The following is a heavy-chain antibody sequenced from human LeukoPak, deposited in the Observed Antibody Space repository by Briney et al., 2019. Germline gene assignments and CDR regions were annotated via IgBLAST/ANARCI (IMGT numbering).Heavy chain of an antibody. CDR2: ISWNSGSI. V-gene: IGHV3-9*01. CDR3: AKGGGYSYAGFFDY. Sequence: QPGGSLRLSCAASGFTFSSYSMNWVRQAPGKGLEWVSGISWNSGSIGYADSVKGRFTISRDNATNSLYLQMNSLRAEDTALYYCAKGGGYSYAGFFDYWGQGTLVTVSS. J-gene: IGHJ4*02. D-gene: IGHD5-18*01. CDR1: GFTFSSYS.